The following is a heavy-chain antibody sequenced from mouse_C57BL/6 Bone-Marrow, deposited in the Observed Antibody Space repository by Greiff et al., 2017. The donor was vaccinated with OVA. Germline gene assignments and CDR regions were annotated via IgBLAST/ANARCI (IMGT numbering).Heavy chain of an antibody. CDR2: IPNSGET. Sequence: VKLVESGPGLVKPSQSLFLTCSITGFPITSGYYWIWIRQSPGKPLEWMGYIPNSGETFYNPSLQSPIPITRETSTTQFFLHLHSLPTEDKAVYYCAGDRAGSGGFAYWGQGTLVTVSA. CDR1: GFPITSGYY. J-gene: IGHJ3*01. CDR3: AGDRAGSGGFAY. V-gene: IGHV12-3*01. D-gene: IGHD3-1*01.